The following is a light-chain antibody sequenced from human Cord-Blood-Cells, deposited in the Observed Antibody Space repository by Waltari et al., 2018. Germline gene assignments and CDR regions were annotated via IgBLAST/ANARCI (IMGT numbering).Light chain of an antibody. V-gene: IGKV1-9*01. J-gene: IGKJ4*01. CDR3: QQLNSYPLT. CDR1: QAISSY. Sequence: IQLTQSPSSPSASVVDRVTITSRASQAISSYLAWYPQKPGKAPKLLIYAASPLQSGVPSSFSGSGSGTDFTLAISSLQPEDFATYYCQQLNSYPLTFGGGTKVEIK. CDR2: AAS.